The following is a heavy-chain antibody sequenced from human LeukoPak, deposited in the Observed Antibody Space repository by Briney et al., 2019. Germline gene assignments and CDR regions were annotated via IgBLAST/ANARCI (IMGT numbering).Heavy chain of an antibody. Sequence: SETLSLTCAVYGGSFSGYYWTWIRQPPGKGLEWIGEINHSGSTNYNPSLKSRVTISVDTSKNQFSLKLSSVTAADTAVYYCARLAIWLRGGFDYWGQGTLVTVSS. CDR3: ARLAIWLRGGFDY. CDR1: GGSFSGYY. D-gene: IGHD5-18*01. V-gene: IGHV4-34*01. CDR2: INHSGST. J-gene: IGHJ4*02.